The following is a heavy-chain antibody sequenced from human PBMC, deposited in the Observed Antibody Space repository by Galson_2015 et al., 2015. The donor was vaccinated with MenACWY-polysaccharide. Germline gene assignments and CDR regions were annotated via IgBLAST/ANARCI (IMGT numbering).Heavy chain of an antibody. Sequence: SLRLSCAASGFTFDDHTMHWVRQAPGKGLQWVSLISWDGSTAYYADAVQGRFTISRDNGKNSLYLQMSSLRNEDTAFYLCARDNSGDYYDRSGYLDFWGQGTLVTVSS. CDR1: GFTFDDHT. D-gene: IGHD3-22*01. CDR2: ISWDGSTA. V-gene: IGHV3-43*01. J-gene: IGHJ4*02. CDR3: ARDNSGDYYDRSGYLDF.